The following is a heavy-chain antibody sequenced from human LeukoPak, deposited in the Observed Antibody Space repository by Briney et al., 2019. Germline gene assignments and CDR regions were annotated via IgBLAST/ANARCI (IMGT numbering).Heavy chain of an antibody. CDR2: IIPIFGTA. D-gene: IGHD6-13*01. V-gene: IGHV1-69*05. CDR3: ARDPSGYSSSWYGWFDP. Sequence: SVKVSYKASGGTFSSYAISWVRQAPGQGLEWMGGIIPIFGTANYAQKFQGRVTITTDESTSTAYMELSRLRSDDTAVYYCARDPSGYSSSWYGWFDPWGQGTLVTVSS. J-gene: IGHJ5*02. CDR1: GGTFSSYA.